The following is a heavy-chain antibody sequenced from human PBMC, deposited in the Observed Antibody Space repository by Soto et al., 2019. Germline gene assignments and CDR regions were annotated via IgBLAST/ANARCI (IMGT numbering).Heavy chain of an antibody. D-gene: IGHD3-22*01. CDR1: VGSISSGDYY. V-gene: IGHV4-30-4*01. CDR3: ARAYYDSSGPHFDY. J-gene: IGHJ4*02. CDR2: IYYSGST. Sequence: PLSLTCTVSVGSISSGDYYWSWIRQPPGKGLEWIGYIYYSGSTYYNPSLKSRVTISVDTSKNQFSLKLSSVTAADTAVYYCARAYYDSSGPHFDYWGQGTLVTVSS.